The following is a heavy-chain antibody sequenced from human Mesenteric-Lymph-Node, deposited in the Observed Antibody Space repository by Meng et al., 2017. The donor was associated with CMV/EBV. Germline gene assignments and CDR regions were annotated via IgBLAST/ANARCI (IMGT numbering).Heavy chain of an antibody. V-gene: IGHV1-18*01. Sequence: ASVKVSCKASGYTFTTYGLSWVRQAPGQGLEWMGWISSYNGNTNYGQKLQGRVTMTTDTSTSTAYMELRSLRSDDTAVYYCARLPQGYCSSTSCQNDAFDIWGQGTMVTVSS. J-gene: IGHJ3*02. CDR2: ISSYNGNT. CDR3: ARLPQGYCSSTSCQNDAFDI. CDR1: GYTFTTYG. D-gene: IGHD2-2*01.